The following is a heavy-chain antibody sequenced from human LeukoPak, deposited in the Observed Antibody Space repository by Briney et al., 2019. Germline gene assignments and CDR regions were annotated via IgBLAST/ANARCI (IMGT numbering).Heavy chain of an antibody. D-gene: IGHD5-24*01. CDR2: IYFSGST. Sequence: SETLSLTCTVSGGSISSHCWSWIRQPPGRGLEWIGYIYFSGSTNYNPSLKSRVTLSADTSKNQFSLKLSSVTAADTAVYYCAKGDGYLPDWGQGTLVTVSS. V-gene: IGHV4-59*11. CDR3: AKGDGYLPD. J-gene: IGHJ4*02. CDR1: GGSISSHC.